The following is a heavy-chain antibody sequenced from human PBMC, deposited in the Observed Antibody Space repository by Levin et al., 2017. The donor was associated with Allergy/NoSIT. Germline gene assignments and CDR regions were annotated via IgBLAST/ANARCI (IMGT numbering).Heavy chain of an antibody. V-gene: IGHV1-46*03. CDR3: ARTYYYGSGKNAFDI. CDR1: GYTFTSYY. J-gene: IGHJ3*02. D-gene: IGHD3-10*01. CDR2: INPSGGST. Sequence: GESLKISCKASGYTFTSYYMHWVRQAPGQGLEWMGIINPSGGSTSYAQKFQGRVTMTRDTSTSTVYMELSSLRSEDTAVYYCARTYYYGSGKNAFDIWGQGTMVTVSS.